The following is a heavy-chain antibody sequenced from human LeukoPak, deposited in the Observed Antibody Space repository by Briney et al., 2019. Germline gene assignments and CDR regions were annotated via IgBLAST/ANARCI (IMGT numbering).Heavy chain of an antibody. CDR2: ISWNSGSI. J-gene: IGHJ4*02. CDR3: AKSEQLVPSPFDY. V-gene: IGHV3-9*01. D-gene: IGHD6-6*01. CDR1: GFTFSSYA. Sequence: GGSLRLSCAASGFTFSSYAMSWVRQAPGKGLEWVSGISWNSGSIGYADSVKGRFTISRDNAKNSLYLQMNSLRAEDTALYYCAKSEQLVPSPFDYWGQGTLVTVSS.